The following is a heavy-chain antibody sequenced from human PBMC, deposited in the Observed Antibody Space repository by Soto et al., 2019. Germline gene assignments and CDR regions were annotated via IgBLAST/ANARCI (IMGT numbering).Heavy chain of an antibody. J-gene: IGHJ4*01. D-gene: IGHD2-21*02. CDR3: FGVMAATLDY. CDR1: GCSIKNTNYR. CDR2: LYYRGAT. Sequence: SETRALPCGVSGCSIKNTNYRRGWIRQPPGKGLEWIGTLYYRGATDYNPSLKTRVTISVDTSKNLLSLNLSSVTAADTAVYYCFGVMAATLDYWGQGTLVTASS. V-gene: IGHV4-39*01.